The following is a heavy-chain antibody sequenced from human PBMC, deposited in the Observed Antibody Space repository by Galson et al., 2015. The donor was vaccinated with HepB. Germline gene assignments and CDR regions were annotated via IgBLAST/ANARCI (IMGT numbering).Heavy chain of an antibody. J-gene: IGHJ3*02. CDR2: INPSGGST. D-gene: IGHD3-22*01. CDR3: AREGAYYYDSSSAGEAFDI. V-gene: IGHV1-46*01. Sequence: SVTVSCKASGSTFTSYYMHWVRQAPGQGLEWMGIINPSGGSTSYAQKFQGRVTMTRDTSTSTVYMELSSLRSEDTAVYYCAREGAYYYDSSSAGEAFDIWGQGTMVTVSS. CDR1: GSTFTSYY.